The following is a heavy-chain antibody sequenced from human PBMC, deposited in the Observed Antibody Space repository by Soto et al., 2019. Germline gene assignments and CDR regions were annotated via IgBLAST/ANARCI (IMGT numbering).Heavy chain of an antibody. Sequence: QVQLVQSGAEVKKPGSSVKVSCKASGGTFSSYAISWVRQAPGQGLEWMGGIIPIFGTANYAQKFQGRVTITADESTSTAYMELSSLRSEDTAVYYCERQHCSGGSCYSSDYFDYWGQGTLVTVSS. CDR1: GGTFSSYA. V-gene: IGHV1-69*01. CDR2: IIPIFGTA. CDR3: ERQHCSGGSCYSSDYFDY. J-gene: IGHJ4*02. D-gene: IGHD2-15*01.